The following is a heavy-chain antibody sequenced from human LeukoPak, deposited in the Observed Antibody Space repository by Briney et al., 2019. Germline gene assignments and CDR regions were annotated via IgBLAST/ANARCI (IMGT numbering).Heavy chain of an antibody. J-gene: IGHJ1*01. Sequence: GGAPRLSCAASGFTFSSYGMHWVSQAPLQWLEWVAVISYDGSNKYHADSVKGRFTISRDNSKNTLYLQMNSLRAEDTAVYYCAKDQHSSSSSAEYFQHWGQGTLVTVSS. V-gene: IGHV3-30*18. CDR2: ISYDGSNK. CDR3: AKDQHSSSSSAEYFQH. D-gene: IGHD6-13*01. CDR1: GFTFSSYG.